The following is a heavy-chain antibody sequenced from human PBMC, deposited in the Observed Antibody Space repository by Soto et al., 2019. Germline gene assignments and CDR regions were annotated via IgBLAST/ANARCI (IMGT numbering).Heavy chain of an antibody. V-gene: IGHV1-8*01. D-gene: IGHD1-1*01. J-gene: IGHJ6*02. CDR3: ARASTGTTSMDV. CDR1: GYTFTSYD. CDR2: MNPNSGNT. Sequence: QVQLVQSGAEVKKPGASVKVSCKASGYTFTSYDINWVRQATGQGLEWMGWMNPNSGNTVYAQKFRGRVTMTRNTSISTAYMELRSLSSEDTAVYYCARASTGTTSMDVWGQGTTVTVSS.